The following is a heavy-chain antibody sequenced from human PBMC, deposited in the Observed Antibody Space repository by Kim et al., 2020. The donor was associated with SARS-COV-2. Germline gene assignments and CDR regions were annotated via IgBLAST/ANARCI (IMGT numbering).Heavy chain of an antibody. CDR3: ARVTLAAAGTRGVYFDY. J-gene: IGHJ4*02. D-gene: IGHD6-13*01. Sequence: LKSRVTISVDTSKNQFSLKLSSVTAADTAVYYCARVTLAAAGTRGVYFDYWGQGTLVTVSS. V-gene: IGHV4-34*01.